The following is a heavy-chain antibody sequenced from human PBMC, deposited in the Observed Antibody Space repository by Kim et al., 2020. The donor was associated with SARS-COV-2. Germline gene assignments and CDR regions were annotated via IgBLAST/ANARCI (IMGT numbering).Heavy chain of an antibody. J-gene: IGHJ4*02. D-gene: IGHD4-4*01. Sequence: NRTLKSRVTMSLDTAKNQFSLMLNSVTAADTAVYYCARTLRTTVTAFDYWGQGTLVTVSS. CDR3: ARTLRTTVTAFDY. V-gene: IGHV4-4*07.